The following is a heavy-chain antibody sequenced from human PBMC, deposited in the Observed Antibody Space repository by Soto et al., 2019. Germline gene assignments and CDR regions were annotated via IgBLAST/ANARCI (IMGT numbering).Heavy chain of an antibody. J-gene: IGHJ5*02. Sequence: QVQLVQSGAEVKKPGASVKVSSKASGYTFTSYGISWVRQAPGQGLEWMGWISAYNGNTNYAQKLQGRVTMTTDTSTSTAYMELRSLRSDDTAVYYCARVAVDIVATTLNWFDPWGQGTLVTVSS. V-gene: IGHV1-18*04. D-gene: IGHD5-12*01. CDR3: ARVAVDIVATTLNWFDP. CDR1: GYTFTSYG. CDR2: ISAYNGNT.